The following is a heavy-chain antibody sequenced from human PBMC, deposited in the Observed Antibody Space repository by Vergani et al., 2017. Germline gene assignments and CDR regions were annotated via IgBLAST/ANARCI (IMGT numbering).Heavy chain of an antibody. CDR2: INAGNGNT. D-gene: IGHD5-18*01. CDR1: GYTFTSYA. Sequence: QVQLVQSGAEVKKPGASVKVSCKASGYTFTSYAMHWVRQAPGQRLELMGWINAGNGNTKYSQKFQGRVTITRDTSASTAYMELSSLRSEDTAVYYCAMDTAMVSNFDYWGQGTLVIVSS. V-gene: IGHV1-3*01. CDR3: AMDTAMVSNFDY. J-gene: IGHJ4*02.